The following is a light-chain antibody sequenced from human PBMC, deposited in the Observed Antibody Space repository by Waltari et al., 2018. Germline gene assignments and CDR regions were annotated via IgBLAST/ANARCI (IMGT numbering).Light chain of an antibody. V-gene: IGKV4-1*01. CDR1: QTVLYNSNDKNY. CDR3: QQYYRSRT. Sequence: DIVLTQSPDSLAVSLGERATISCKSSQTVLYNSNDKNYLAWYQQKPGQPPRLLISWASIRESGVPDRFSGSGSGTDCTLTISSLQAEDVAVYDCQQYYRSRTFGQGTKVEIK. CDR2: WAS. J-gene: IGKJ1*01.